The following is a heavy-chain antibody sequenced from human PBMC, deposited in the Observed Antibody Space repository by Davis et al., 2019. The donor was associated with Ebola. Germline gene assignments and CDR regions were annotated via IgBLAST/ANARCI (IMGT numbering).Heavy chain of an antibody. V-gene: IGHV3-74*01. Sequence: HTGGSLRLSCAASGFTFSSHWMHWVRQVPGKGPVWVSRISGDGIRTTYADSVKGRFTISRDNAKNSLYLQMNSLRDEDTAVYYCARDRTFYYYDSSGYYDAKYYFDYWGQGTLVTVSS. D-gene: IGHD3-22*01. J-gene: IGHJ4*02. CDR3: ARDRTFYYYDSSGYYDAKYYFDY. CDR2: ISGDGIRT. CDR1: GFTFSSHW.